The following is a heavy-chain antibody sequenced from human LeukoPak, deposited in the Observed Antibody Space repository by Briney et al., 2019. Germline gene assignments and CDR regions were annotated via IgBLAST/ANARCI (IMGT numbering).Heavy chain of an antibody. CDR2: ISAYNGNT. J-gene: IGHJ3*02. Sequence: ASMKVSCKASGFTFRRYGFSWVRQAPGQGLEWMGWISAYNGNTNYAQKLQGRVTMTTDTSTSTAYMELRSLRSDDTAVYYCARDLLGGIGAFDIWGQGTMVTVSS. CDR1: GFTFRRYG. CDR3: ARDLLGGIGAFDI. V-gene: IGHV1-18*01. D-gene: IGHD2/OR15-2a*01.